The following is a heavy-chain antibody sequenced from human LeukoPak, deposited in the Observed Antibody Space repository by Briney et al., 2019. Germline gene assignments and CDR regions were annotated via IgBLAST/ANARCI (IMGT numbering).Heavy chain of an antibody. CDR2: IIPIFGTA. CDR3: ATHAPPYCSSTSCYRDLDY. CDR1: GGTFSSYA. D-gene: IGHD2-2*02. Sequence: SVKVSCKASGGTFSSYAISWVRQAPGQGLEWMGGIIPIFGTANYAQKFQGRVTITADESTSTAYMELSSLRSEDTAVYYCATHAPPYCSSTSCYRDLDYWGQGTLVTVSS. V-gene: IGHV1-69*13. J-gene: IGHJ4*02.